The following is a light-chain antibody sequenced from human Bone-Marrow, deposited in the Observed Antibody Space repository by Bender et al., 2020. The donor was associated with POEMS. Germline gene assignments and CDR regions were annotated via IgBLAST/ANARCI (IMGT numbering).Light chain of an antibody. J-gene: IGLJ3*02. V-gene: IGLV3-27*01. CDR1: FLPKQY. Sequence: SYELTQPYSVSVSPGQTARITCSGDFLPKQYVWWFRQKPGQAPVLVIYKDREWPSGIPERFSGSRSGTTVTLTISGAQAEDEADYYCFSIPDNTRVFGGGTKLTVL. CDR3: FSIPDNTRV. CDR2: KDR.